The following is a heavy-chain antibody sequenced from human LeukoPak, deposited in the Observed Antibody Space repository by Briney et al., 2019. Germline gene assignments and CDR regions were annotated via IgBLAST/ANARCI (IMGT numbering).Heavy chain of an antibody. CDR2: IYAGGST. D-gene: IGHD4-17*01. J-gene: IGHJ6*02. CDR3: ASRTVTGGMDV. V-gene: IGHV3-53*04. CDR1: GFTVSSNY. Sequence: PGGSLRLSCAASGFTVSSNYMSWVRQAPGKGLEWVSLIYAGGSTYYADAVKGRFTISRHNSKNTLHLQMNSLRAEDTAVYYCASRTVTGGMDVWGQGTTVTVSS.